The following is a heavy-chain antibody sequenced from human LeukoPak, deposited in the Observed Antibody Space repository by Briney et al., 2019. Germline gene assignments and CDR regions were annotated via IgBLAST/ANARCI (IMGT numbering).Heavy chain of an antibody. CDR3: AKGHGDPLDY. CDR2: TSGSGGST. CDR1: GFTFSSYA. Sequence: PGGSLRLSCAASGFTFSSYAMSWIRQAPGKGLEWVSATSGSGGSTYYADSVKGRFTISRDNSKNALYLQMNSLRAKDTAVYYCAKGHGDPLDYWGQGTLVTVSS. J-gene: IGHJ4*02. V-gene: IGHV3-23*01. D-gene: IGHD4-17*01.